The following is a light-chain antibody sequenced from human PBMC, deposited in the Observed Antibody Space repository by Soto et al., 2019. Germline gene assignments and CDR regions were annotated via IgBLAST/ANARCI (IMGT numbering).Light chain of an antibody. J-gene: IGKJ1*01. CDR2: DAS. V-gene: IGKV3-11*01. CDR1: QSVSLS. Sequence: EIVLTQSPATLSVSLGDSATLSCRASQSVSLSLAWYQQKPGQAPRLLIFDASKRATGIPARFSGSGSGTDFTLTISSLETEDLAVYYCQHRSNWPSWTFGAGTKVDIK. CDR3: QHRSNWPSWT.